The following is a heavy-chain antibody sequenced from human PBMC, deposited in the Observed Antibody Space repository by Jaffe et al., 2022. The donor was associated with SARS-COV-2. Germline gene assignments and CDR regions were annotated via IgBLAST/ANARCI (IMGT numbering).Heavy chain of an antibody. CDR3: ARGITSGMYSGYGNSVNYYYMDV. D-gene: IGHD5-12*01. Sequence: QVQLVQSGAEVKKPGASVKVSCKASGYTFTSYDINWVRQATGQGLEWMGWMNPNSGNTGYAQKFQGRVTMTRNTSISTAYMELSSLRSEDTAVYYCARGITSGMYSGYGNSVNYYYMDVWGKGTTVTVSS. V-gene: IGHV1-8*01. CDR2: MNPNSGNT. J-gene: IGHJ6*03. CDR1: GYTFTSYD.